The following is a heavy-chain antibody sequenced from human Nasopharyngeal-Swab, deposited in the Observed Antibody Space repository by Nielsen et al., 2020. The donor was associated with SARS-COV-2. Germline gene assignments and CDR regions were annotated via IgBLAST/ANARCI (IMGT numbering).Heavy chain of an antibody. V-gene: IGHV4-39*07. CDR3: ARDRLSGLDY. D-gene: IGHD6-19*01. J-gene: IGHJ4*02. Sequence: SETLSLTCTVSGGSISSSSYYWGWIRQPPGKGLEWIVSIYYSGSTYYNPSLKSRVTISVDTSKNQFSLKVNSVTAADTAVYYCARDRLSGLDYWGQGTLVTVSS. CDR1: GGSISSSSYY. CDR2: IYYSGST.